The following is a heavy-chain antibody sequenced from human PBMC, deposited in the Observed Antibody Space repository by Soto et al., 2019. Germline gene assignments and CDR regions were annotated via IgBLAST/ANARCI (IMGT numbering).Heavy chain of an antibody. CDR1: GFSLSTSGVG. Sequence: SGPTLVKPTQTLTLTCTFSGFSLSTSGVGVGWIRQPPGKALEWLALIYWNDDKRYSPSLKSRLTITKDTSKNQVVLTMTNMDPVDTATYYCAHIGLGIPSVAGLGGYFDYWGQGTLVTVSS. V-gene: IGHV2-5*01. J-gene: IGHJ4*02. CDR3: AHIGLGIPSVAGLGGYFDY. CDR2: IYWNDDK. D-gene: IGHD6-19*01.